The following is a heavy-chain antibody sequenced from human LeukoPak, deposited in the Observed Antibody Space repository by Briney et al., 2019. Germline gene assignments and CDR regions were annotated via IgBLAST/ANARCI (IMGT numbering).Heavy chain of an antibody. J-gene: IGHJ4*02. CDR2: ISSSSSYI. V-gene: IGHV3-21*04. CDR1: GFTFSSYN. D-gene: IGHD1-26*01. CDR3: AKCPNWELLADY. Sequence: SGGSLRLSCAASGFTFSSYNMNWVRQAPGKGLEWVSSISSSSSYIYYADSVKGRFTISRDNAKNSLYLQMNSLRAEDTAVYYCAKCPNWELLADYWGQGTLVTVSS.